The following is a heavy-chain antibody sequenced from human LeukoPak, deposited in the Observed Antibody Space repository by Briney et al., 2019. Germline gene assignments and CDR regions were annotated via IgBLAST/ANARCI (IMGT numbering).Heavy chain of an antibody. Sequence: ASVKVSCKASGYTFTSNYMHWVRQAPGQGPEWMGVISPSGGSTSYAQKFQGRVTMTRDMSTSTVYMELSSLRSEDTAVYYCARMEVVTGPRDAFDIWGQGTMVTVSS. CDR3: ARMEVVTGPRDAFDI. V-gene: IGHV1-46*01. J-gene: IGHJ3*02. CDR1: GYTFTSNY. D-gene: IGHD3-22*01. CDR2: ISPSGGST.